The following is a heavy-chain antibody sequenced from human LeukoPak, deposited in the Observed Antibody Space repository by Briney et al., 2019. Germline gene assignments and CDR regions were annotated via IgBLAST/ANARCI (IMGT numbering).Heavy chain of an antibody. J-gene: IGHJ4*02. CDR2: IRYDGSNK. CDR1: GFTFSSYG. D-gene: IGHD3-22*01. V-gene: IGHV3-30*02. CDR3: AKDRGIVSYLDY. Sequence: GGSLRLSCAASGFTFSSYGMHWVRQAPGKGLEWVAFIRYDGSNKYYADSVKGRFTISRDNSKNTLYLQMNSLRAEDTAVYYCAKDRGIVSYLDYWGQGTLVTVSS.